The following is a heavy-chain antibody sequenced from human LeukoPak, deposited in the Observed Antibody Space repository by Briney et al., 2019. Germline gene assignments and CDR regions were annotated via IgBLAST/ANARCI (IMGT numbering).Heavy chain of an antibody. CDR2: IWSAGNDK. V-gene: IGHV3-33*08. D-gene: IGHD4-17*01. Sequence: GGSLRLSCAASGFTFNNFGLHWVRQAPGKGLEWVANIWSAGNDKYYADSVKGRFTISRDNSKNMLFLQMSSLRAEDTAVYYCARDLDYGDYGIDYWGQGTLVTVSS. CDR3: ARDLDYGDYGIDY. CDR1: GFTFNNFG. J-gene: IGHJ4*02.